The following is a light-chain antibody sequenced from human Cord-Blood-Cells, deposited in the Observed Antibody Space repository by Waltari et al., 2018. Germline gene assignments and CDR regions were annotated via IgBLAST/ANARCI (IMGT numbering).Light chain of an antibody. Sequence: AIRMTQSPSSFSASTGDRVTITCRASPGISSNLAWYQQKPGKAPKLLLYAASTLQSGVPSMFSGSGSGTDFTLTISCLQSEDFATYYCQQYYSDPPTFGQGTKVEIK. J-gene: IGKJ1*01. CDR3: QQYYSDPPT. CDR1: PGISSN. CDR2: AAS. V-gene: IGKV1-8*01.